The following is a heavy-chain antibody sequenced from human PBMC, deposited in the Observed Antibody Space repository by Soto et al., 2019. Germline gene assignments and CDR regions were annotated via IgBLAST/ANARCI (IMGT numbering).Heavy chain of an antibody. V-gene: IGHV1-2*02. Sequence: ASVKVSCKASGYTFTGYYMHWVRQAPGQGLEWMGWINPNSGGTNYAQKFQGRVTMTRDTSISTAYMELSRLRSDDTAVYYCFSGIAAASPSWGVSNRFDPWGQGSLVTVSS. D-gene: IGHD6-13*01. CDR1: GYTFTGYY. CDR3: FSGIAAASPSWGVSNRFDP. CDR2: INPNSGGT. J-gene: IGHJ5*02.